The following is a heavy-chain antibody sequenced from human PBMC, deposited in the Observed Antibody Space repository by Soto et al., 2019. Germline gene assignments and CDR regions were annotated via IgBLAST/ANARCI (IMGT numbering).Heavy chain of an antibody. D-gene: IGHD6-19*01. CDR2: MYYTGST. CDR1: GGSISDSIYY. CDR3: PRAAVYSGWYHDY. Sequence: SETLSLTCIVSGGSISDSIYYWSWLRQPPGKGLEWIGYMYYTGSTNYNPSLESRVFMSVDTSKNQLSLQLRSVTAADTATYYCPRAAVYSGWYHDYWGQGSQVTVYS. V-gene: IGHV4-61*01. J-gene: IGHJ4*02.